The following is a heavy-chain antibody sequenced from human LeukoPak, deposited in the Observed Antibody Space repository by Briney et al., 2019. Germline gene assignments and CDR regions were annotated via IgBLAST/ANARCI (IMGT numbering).Heavy chain of an antibody. J-gene: IGHJ6*02. CDR3: ARSRIAVVRHGMDV. CDR1: GYTFTGYY. Sequence: ASVKVSCKASGYTFTGYYMHWVRQAPGQGLEWMGWINPNSGGTNYAQKFRGRVTMTRDTSISTAYMELSRLRSDDTAVYYCARSRIAVVRHGMDVWGQGTTVTVSS. CDR2: INPNSGGT. V-gene: IGHV1-2*02. D-gene: IGHD6-19*01.